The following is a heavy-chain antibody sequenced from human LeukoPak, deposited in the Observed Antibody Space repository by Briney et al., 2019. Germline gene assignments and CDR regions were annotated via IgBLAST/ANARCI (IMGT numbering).Heavy chain of an antibody. CDR2: ISHSGST. V-gene: IGHV4-34*01. CDR1: GGSFSGYY. Sequence: SETLSLTCAVYGGSFSGYYWSWIRQPPGKGLEWIGEISHSGSTNYNPSLKSRVTISVDTSKNQFSLKLSSVTAADTAVYYCARGGQQWLVLAFDIWGQGTMVTVSS. CDR3: ARGGQQWLVLAFDI. D-gene: IGHD6-19*01. J-gene: IGHJ3*02.